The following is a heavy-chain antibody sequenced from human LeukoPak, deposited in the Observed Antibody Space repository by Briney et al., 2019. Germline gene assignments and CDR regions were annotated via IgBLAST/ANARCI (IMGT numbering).Heavy chain of an antibody. V-gene: IGHV4-38-2*02. CDR2: IYHSGST. J-gene: IGHJ4*02. CDR1: GYSISNNYY. Sequence: SQTLSLTCTVSGYSISNNYYWGWIRQPPGKGLEWIGSIYHSGSTYYNPSLKSRVTISVDTSKNQFSLKLTSVTAADTAVYYCATSVAGYFDTSGYYFDYWGQGTLVTVSS. CDR3: ATSVAGYFDTSGYYFDY. D-gene: IGHD3-22*01.